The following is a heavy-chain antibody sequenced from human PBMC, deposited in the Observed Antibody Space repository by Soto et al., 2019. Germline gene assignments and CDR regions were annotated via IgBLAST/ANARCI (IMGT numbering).Heavy chain of an antibody. CDR2: ISGSGGST. D-gene: IGHD6-13*01. CDR1: GFTFSSYA. V-gene: IGHV3-23*01. Sequence: GGSLRLSCAASGFTFSSYAMSWVRQAPGKGLEWVSAISGSGGSTNYADSVKGRFTISRDNSKNTLYLQMNSLRAEDTTVYYCAKLVRAAAGQPYYYYAFDVWGQGTTVTVSS. CDR3: AKLVRAAAGQPYYYYAFDV. J-gene: IGHJ6*02.